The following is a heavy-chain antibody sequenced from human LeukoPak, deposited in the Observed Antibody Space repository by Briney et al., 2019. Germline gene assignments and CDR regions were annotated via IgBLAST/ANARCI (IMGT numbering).Heavy chain of an antibody. D-gene: IGHD1-26*01. CDR3: AHRRVLGRSRAFDI. CDR1: GFSLSTNGMG. Sequence: SGPTLVNPTQTLTLTCTFSGFSLSTNGMGVGWIRQPPGKALEWLALIYWDDDKRYSSSLKSRLNITKDTSKNQVVLTMTNMDPLDTASYYCAHRRVLGRSRAFDIWGQGTMVTVSS. J-gene: IGHJ3*02. CDR2: IYWDDDK. V-gene: IGHV2-5*02.